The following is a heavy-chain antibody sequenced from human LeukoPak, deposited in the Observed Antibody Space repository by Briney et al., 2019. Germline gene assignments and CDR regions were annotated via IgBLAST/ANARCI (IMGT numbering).Heavy chain of an antibody. D-gene: IGHD3-22*01. CDR3: ASRPDSSGHGFDY. CDR1: GGSISSSSYY. Sequence: SETLSLTCTVSGGSISSSSYYWGWIRQPPGKGLEWIGSIYYSGSTYYNPSLKSRVTISVDTSKNQFSLKLSSVTAADTAVYYCASRPDSSGHGFDYWGQGTLVTVSS. J-gene: IGHJ4*02. CDR2: IYYSGST. V-gene: IGHV4-39*01.